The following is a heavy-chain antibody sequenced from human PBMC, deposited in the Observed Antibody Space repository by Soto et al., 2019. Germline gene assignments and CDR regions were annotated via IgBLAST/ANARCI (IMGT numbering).Heavy chain of an antibody. CDR3: ARGGGGYGSGRGPTYY. J-gene: IGHJ4*02. V-gene: IGHV3-20*04. CDR1: GFTFDDYG. CDR2: INWNGGST. Sequence: GGSLRLSCAASGFTFDDYGMSWVRQAPGKGLEWVSGINWNGGSTGYADSVKGRFTISRDNAKNSLYLQMNSLRAEDTALYYCARGGGGYGSGRGPTYYWGQGTLVTVSS. D-gene: IGHD3-10*01.